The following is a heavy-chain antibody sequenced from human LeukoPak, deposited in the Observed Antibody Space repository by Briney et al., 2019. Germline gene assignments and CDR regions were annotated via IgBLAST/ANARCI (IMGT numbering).Heavy chain of an antibody. V-gene: IGHV3-48*01. CDR1: GFTFSTNA. CDR2: ISSSSGTI. J-gene: IGHJ4*02. CDR3: ARSPSDGYYYDY. Sequence: GGSLRLSCAASGFTFSTNAMNWVRQAPGKGLEWVSYISSSSGTIYYADSVKGRFTISRDNAKNSLYLEMNSLRAEDTAVYYCARSPSDGYYYDYWGQGTLVTVSS. D-gene: IGHD2-15*01.